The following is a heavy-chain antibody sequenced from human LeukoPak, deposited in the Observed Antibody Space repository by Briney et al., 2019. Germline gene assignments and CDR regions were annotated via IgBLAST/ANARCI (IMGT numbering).Heavy chain of an antibody. CDR3: ARGRLPPSTTYYIGYYYMDV. Sequence: PSETLSLTCAVYGESFSDYSWTWIRQPPGGGLEWIGQINHSGSTVYNPSLKSRVTISVETPKSQFSLDLSSVTAADTAVYYCARGRLPPSTTYYIGYYYMDVWGKGTTVTVSS. D-gene: IGHD3-10*01. J-gene: IGHJ6*03. V-gene: IGHV4-34*01. CDR2: INHSGST. CDR1: GESFSDYS.